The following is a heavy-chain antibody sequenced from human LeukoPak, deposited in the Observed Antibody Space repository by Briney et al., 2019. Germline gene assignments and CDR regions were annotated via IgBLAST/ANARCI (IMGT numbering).Heavy chain of an antibody. D-gene: IGHD3/OR15-3a*01. Sequence: SETLSLTCGVYGGSLSDYYWSWIRQPPGKELEWIGEINRSGSTNYNPSLKSRVTISEDTSKNQFSLRLTSVTAADTAVYYCARQTGSGLFILPGGQGTLVTVSS. CDR3: ARQTGSGLFILP. CDR2: INRSGST. J-gene: IGHJ4*02. V-gene: IGHV4-34*01. CDR1: GGSLSDYY.